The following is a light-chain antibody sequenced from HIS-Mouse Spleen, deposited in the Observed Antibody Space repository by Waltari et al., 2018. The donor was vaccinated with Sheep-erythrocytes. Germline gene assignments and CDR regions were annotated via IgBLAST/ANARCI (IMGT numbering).Light chain of an antibody. CDR2: GAS. V-gene: IGKV3-20*01. CDR3: QQYGSSPPDT. J-gene: IGKJ4*01. Sequence: EIVLTQSPGTLSLSPGERATLSCRASQSVSSSYLAWYQQNPGQAPRLLIYGASSRATGIPDRFSGSGSATDFTLTISRLEPEDFAVYYCQQYGSSPPDTFGGGTKVEIK. CDR1: QSVSSSY.